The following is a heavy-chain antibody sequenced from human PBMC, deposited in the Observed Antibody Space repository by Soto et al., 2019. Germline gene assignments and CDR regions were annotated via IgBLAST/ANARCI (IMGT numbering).Heavy chain of an antibody. CDR3: ARVRGVNGMDV. V-gene: IGHV3-13*04. J-gene: IGHJ6*02. Sequence: EVQLVESGGGWVQPGGSLRLSCVASGFTFSTYDWHWVRQVTGKGLEWVSAIGPVGDTYYPCSVKGRFTISRENAKSSLYLQMNSLRAGDTAVYYCARVRGVNGMDVWGQGTTVTVSS. D-gene: IGHD2-8*01. CDR2: IGPVGDT. CDR1: GFTFSTYD.